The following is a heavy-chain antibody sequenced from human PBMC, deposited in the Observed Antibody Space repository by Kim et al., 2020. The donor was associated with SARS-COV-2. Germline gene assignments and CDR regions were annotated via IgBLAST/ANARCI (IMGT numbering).Heavy chain of an antibody. J-gene: IGHJ6*02. CDR3: ARGVFGYDYVWGTDYYGMDV. D-gene: IGHD3-16*01. V-gene: IGHV4-59*13. CDR2: IYYSGST. CDR1: GGSISSYY. Sequence: SETLSLTCTVSGGSISSYYWSWIRQPPGKGLEWIGYIYYSGSTNYNPSLKSRVTISVDTSKNQFSLKLSSVTAADTAVYYCARGVFGYDYVWGTDYYGMDVWGQGTTVTVSS.